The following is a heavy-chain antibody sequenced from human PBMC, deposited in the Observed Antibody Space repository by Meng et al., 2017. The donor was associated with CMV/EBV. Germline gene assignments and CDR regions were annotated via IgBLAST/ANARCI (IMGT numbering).Heavy chain of an antibody. CDR3: ARDKGVSYPYDAFDI. CDR2: ISYDGSNK. D-gene: IGHD1-26*01. Sequence: GGSLRLSCAASGFTFSSYAMHWVRQAPGKGLEWVAFISYDGSNKYYADSVKGRFIISRDNSKNTLYLQMNSLRAEDTAVYYCARDKGVSYPYDAFDIWGQGTMVTVSS. V-gene: IGHV3-30*04. CDR1: GFTFSSYA. J-gene: IGHJ3*02.